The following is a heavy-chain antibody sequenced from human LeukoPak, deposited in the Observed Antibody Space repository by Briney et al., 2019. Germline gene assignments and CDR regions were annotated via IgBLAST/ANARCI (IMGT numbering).Heavy chain of an antibody. CDR1: GFTFSSYG. CDR2: ISYDGSNK. V-gene: IGHV3-30*18. Sequence: GGSLRLSCAASGFTFSSYGMHWVRRAPGKGLEWVAVISYDGSNKYYADSVKGRFTISRDNSKNTLYLQMNSLRTEDTAIYYCAKEDVVVITIRYFQHWGQGTLVTVPS. J-gene: IGHJ1*01. D-gene: IGHD3-22*01. CDR3: AKEDVVVITIRYFQH.